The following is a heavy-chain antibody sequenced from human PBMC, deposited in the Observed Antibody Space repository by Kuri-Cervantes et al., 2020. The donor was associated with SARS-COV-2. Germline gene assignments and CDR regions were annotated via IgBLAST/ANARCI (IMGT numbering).Heavy chain of an antibody. J-gene: IGHJ6*03. V-gene: IGHV3-72*01. CDR2: TRNKANSYTT. CDR3: ARDLWGSGSPGYYYYMDV. D-gene: IGHD3-10*01. Sequence: GESLKISCAASGFTFSDHYMDWVRQAPGKGLEWVGRTRNKANSYTTEYAASVKGRFTISRDDSKNSLYLQMNSLKTEDTAVYYCARDLWGSGSPGYYYYMDVWGKGTTVTVSS. CDR1: GFTFSDHY.